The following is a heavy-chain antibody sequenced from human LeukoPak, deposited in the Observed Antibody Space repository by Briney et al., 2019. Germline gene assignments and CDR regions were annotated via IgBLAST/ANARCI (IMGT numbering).Heavy chain of an antibody. D-gene: IGHD1-26*01. CDR1: GFTVSSNY. CDR3: ARAVSGSYLR. Sequence: GRSLRLSCAASGFTVSSNYMSWVRQAPGKGLEWVSVIYSGGSTYYADSVKGRFTISRDNSKNTLYLQMNSLRAEDTAVYYCARAVSGSYLRWGQGTLVTVSS. J-gene: IGHJ4*02. CDR2: IYSGGST. V-gene: IGHV3-53*01.